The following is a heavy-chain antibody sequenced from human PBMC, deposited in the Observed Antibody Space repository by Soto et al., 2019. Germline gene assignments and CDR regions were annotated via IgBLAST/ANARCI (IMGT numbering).Heavy chain of an antibody. D-gene: IGHD2-2*02. V-gene: IGHV4-31*03. Sequence: QVQLQESGPGLVKPSQTLSLTCTVSGGSISSGGYYWSWIRQHPGKGLEWIGYIYYSGSTYYNPSLKSRVTISVDTSKNQFSLKLSSVTAADTAVYYCASRPSCSSTSCYTRNWFDPWGQGTLVTVSS. CDR2: IYYSGST. CDR1: GGSISSGGYY. J-gene: IGHJ5*02. CDR3: ASRPSCSSTSCYTRNWFDP.